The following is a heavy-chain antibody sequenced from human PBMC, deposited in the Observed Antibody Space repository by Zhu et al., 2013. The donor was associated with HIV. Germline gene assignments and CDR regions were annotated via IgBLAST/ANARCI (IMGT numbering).Heavy chain of an antibody. CDR2: LDPRSGDT. V-gene: IGHV1-2*02. D-gene: IGHD4-4*01. J-gene: IGHJ4*02. Sequence: QVQLVQSGAEVKKPGASMKVSCKASGYTFTAYFIHWVRQAPGHGQGLEWMGWLDPRSGDTMYAQKFQGRVTMTRDTTIDTAYMELSSLRSEDTAVYFCTREDRRLMTTLDYWGQGTLVTVSS. CDR3: TREDRRLMTTLDY. CDR1: GYTFTAYF.